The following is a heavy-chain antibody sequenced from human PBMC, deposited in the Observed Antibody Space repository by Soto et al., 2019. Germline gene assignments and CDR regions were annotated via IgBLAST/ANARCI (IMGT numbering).Heavy chain of an antibody. D-gene: IGHD3-3*01. CDR3: ARGRGFGVVTFFDY. CDR1: GGTFSSYA. Sequence: QVQLVQSGAEVKKPGSSVKVSCKASGGTFSSYAISWVRQAPGQGLEWMGGIIPIFGTANYAQKFQGRVTITADESTSTAYMELSSLRSDDTAVYYCARGRGFGVVTFFDYWGQGTLVTVSS. CDR2: IIPIFGTA. J-gene: IGHJ4*02. V-gene: IGHV1-69*12.